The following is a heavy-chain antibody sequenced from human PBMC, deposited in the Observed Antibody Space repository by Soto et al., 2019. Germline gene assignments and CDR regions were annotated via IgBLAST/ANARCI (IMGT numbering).Heavy chain of an antibody. Sequence: SLRLSCAASGFSFDDYAMHWVRQVPGKGLEWITGISWNSGTIGYADSVKGRFTISRDNAKNSLYLQMNSLRAEDTASYYCARDVWSRASGPPDSWGQGTLVTVSS. CDR3: ARDVWSRASGPPDS. CDR1: GFSFDDYA. CDR2: ISWNSGTI. D-gene: IGHD3-10*01. J-gene: IGHJ4*02. V-gene: IGHV3-9*01.